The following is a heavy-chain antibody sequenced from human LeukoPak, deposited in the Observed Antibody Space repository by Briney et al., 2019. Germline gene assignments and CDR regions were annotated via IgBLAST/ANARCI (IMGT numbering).Heavy chain of an antibody. Sequence: PSETLSLTCSVSGGSISSTYWNWIRQSPGKGLEWVGDINHSGTTNYNPSLKSRVTISVDTSKNQFSPKMTSVTAADTAVYYCARDWDYDSSGYYDAFDIWGQGTMVTVS. CDR1: GGSISSTY. J-gene: IGHJ3*02. CDR3: ARDWDYDSSGYYDAFDI. D-gene: IGHD3-22*01. V-gene: IGHV4-59*01. CDR2: INHSGTT.